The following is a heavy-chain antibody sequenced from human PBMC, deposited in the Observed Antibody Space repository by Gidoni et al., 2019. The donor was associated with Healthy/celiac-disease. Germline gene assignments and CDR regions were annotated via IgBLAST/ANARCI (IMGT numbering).Heavy chain of an antibody. CDR3: AREPSSGWPPEFYYYYGMDV. J-gene: IGHJ6*02. CDR1: GFTVSSNY. V-gene: IGHV3-66*02. D-gene: IGHD6-19*01. Sequence: EVQLVESGGGLVQPGGSLRLSCAASGFTVSSNYMSWVRQAPGKGLEWVSVIYSGGSTYYADSVKGRFTISRDNSKNTLYLQMNSLRAEDTAVYYCAREPSSGWPPEFYYYYGMDVWGQGTTVTVSS. CDR2: IYSGGST.